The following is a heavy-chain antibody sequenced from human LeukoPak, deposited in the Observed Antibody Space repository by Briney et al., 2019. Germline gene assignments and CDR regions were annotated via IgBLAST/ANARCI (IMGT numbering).Heavy chain of an antibody. CDR1: GVTLSNYG. J-gene: IGHJ4*02. CDR3: AKRGVVIRVILVGFHKEANYFDS. CDR2: ISGSGGST. Sequence: GGSLRLSYAVSGVTLSNYGMSWVRQAPGKGLEWVAGISGSGGSTNYADSVKGRFTISRDSPKNTLYLQMNSLRAEDTAVYFCAKRGVVIRVILVGFHKEANYFDSWGQGALVTVSS. D-gene: IGHD3-22*01. V-gene: IGHV3-23*01.